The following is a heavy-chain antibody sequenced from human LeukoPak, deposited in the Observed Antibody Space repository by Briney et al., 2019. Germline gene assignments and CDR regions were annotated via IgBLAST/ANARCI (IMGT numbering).Heavy chain of an antibody. CDR2: IIPILGIA. J-gene: IGHJ4*02. CDR1: GGTFSSYT. V-gene: IGHV1-69*02. Sequence: GSSVKVSCKASGGTFSSYTISWVRQAPGQGLEWMGRIIPILGIANYAQKFQGRVTITADKSTSTAYMELSSLRSEDTAVYCCARGLYDSSGYYTTFYYFDYWGQGTLVTVSS. D-gene: IGHD3-22*01. CDR3: ARGLYDSSGYYTTFYYFDY.